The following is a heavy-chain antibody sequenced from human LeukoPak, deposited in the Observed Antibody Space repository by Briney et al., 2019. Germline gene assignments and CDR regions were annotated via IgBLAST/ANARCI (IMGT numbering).Heavy chain of an antibody. Sequence: GGSLRLSCAASGFTFSSYAMHWVRQAPGKGLEWVSSISSSSSYIYYADSVKGRFSISRDNAKNSLYLQMSSLRAEDTAVYYCARDADAVAGFYWGQGTLVTVSS. CDR3: ARDADAVAGFY. CDR2: ISSSSSYI. D-gene: IGHD6-19*01. V-gene: IGHV3-21*01. CDR1: GFTFSSYA. J-gene: IGHJ4*02.